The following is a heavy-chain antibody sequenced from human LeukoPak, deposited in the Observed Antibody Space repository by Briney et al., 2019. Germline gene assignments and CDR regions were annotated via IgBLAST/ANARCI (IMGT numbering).Heavy chain of an antibody. Sequence: SETLSLTCTVSGGSISSYYWSWIRQPPGKGLEWIGYIYYSGSTNYNPSLKSRVTISVDTSKNQFSLKLSSVTAADTAVYYCARLTTSLGYYHYGMDVWGQGTTVTVSS. D-gene: IGHD4-11*01. CDR3: ARLTTSLGYYHYGMDV. V-gene: IGHV4-59*08. CDR1: GGSISSYY. CDR2: IYYSGST. J-gene: IGHJ6*02.